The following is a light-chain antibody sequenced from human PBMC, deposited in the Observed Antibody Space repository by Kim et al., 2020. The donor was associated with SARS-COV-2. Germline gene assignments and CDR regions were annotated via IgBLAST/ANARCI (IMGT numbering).Light chain of an antibody. V-gene: IGKV3-11*01. CDR3: QHRSSWPWT. CDR1: QSVSSY. Sequence: SLFPGARAPLSCRASQSVSSYLACYQQKPGQPPRLLTFAESNRATGIPARFSGSGSGTDFTLTISSLEPEDFAVYYCQHRSSWPWTFGQGTKVDIK. J-gene: IGKJ1*01. CDR2: AES.